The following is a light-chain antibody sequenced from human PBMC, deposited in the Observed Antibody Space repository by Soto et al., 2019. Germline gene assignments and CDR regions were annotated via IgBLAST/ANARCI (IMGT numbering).Light chain of an antibody. CDR3: QQHGTSPRT. V-gene: IGKV3-20*01. CDR1: QSVSSN. J-gene: IGKJ1*01. Sequence: EIVLTQSPGTLSLSPGERATLSCRASQSVSSNLAWYQQKPGRAPRLLIYGASSRATGIPDRFSGSGSGTDFTLIISRLEPEDFAVYYCQQHGTSPRTFGHGTKVDIK. CDR2: GAS.